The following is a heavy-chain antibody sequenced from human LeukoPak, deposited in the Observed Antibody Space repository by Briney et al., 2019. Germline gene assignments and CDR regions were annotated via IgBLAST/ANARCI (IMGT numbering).Heavy chain of an antibody. CDR1: GGSISSGGYY. D-gene: IGHD4-23*01. Sequence: SETLSLTCTVSGGSISSGGYYWSWIRQHPGKGLEWIGYIYYSGSTYYNPSLKSRVTISVDTSKNQFSLKLSSVTAADTAVYYCARDYAGSIDYWGQGTLVTVSS. V-gene: IGHV4-31*03. CDR3: ARDYAGSIDY. J-gene: IGHJ4*02. CDR2: IYYSGST.